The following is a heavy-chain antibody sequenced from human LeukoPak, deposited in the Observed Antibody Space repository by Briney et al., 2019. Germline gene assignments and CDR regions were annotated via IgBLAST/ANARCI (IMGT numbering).Heavy chain of an antibody. CDR2: ISYDGSDK. V-gene: IGHV3-30*04. J-gene: IGHJ4*02. D-gene: IGHD5-18*01. Sequence: PGGSLRLSCAAPGFTFSSYAMHWVRQAPGKGLEWVAGISYDGSDKDYADSVKGRFTISRDNSKNTLYLQMNSLRAEDTAVYYCARSRVDTIYFDYWGQGTLVTVSS. CDR3: ARSRVDTIYFDY. CDR1: GFTFSSYA.